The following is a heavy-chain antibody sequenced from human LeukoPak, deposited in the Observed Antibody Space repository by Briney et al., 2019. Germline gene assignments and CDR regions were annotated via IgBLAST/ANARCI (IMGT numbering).Heavy chain of an antibody. J-gene: IGHJ4*02. D-gene: IGHD6-19*01. CDR2: ISYDGSNK. V-gene: IGHV3-30-3*01. Sequence: PGRSLRLSCAASGFTFSSCAMHWVRQAPGKGLEWVAVISYDGSNKYYADSVKGRFTISRDNSKNTLYLQMNSLRAEDTAVYYCARGPAVPQGVAGTSSFDYWGQGTLVTVSS. CDR3: ARGPAVPQGVAGTSSFDY. CDR1: GFTFSSCA.